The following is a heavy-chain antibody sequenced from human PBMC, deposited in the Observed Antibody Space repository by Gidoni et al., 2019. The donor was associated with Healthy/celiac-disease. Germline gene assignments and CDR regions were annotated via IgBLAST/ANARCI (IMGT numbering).Heavy chain of an antibody. V-gene: IGHV1-2*02. CDR1: GYTFTGYY. CDR3: ARVGWAQQWLTPNYYGMDV. CDR2: INPNSGGT. D-gene: IGHD6-19*01. Sequence: QVQLVQPGAEVKKPGASVKVSCKASGYTFTGYYMHWVRQAPGQGLEWMGWINPNSGGTNYAQKFQGRVTMTRDTSISTAYMELSRLRSDDTAVYYCARVGWAQQWLTPNYYGMDVWGQGTTVTVSS. J-gene: IGHJ6*02.